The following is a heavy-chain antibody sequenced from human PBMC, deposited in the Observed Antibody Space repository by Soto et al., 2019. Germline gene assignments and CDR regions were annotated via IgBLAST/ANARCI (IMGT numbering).Heavy chain of an antibody. CDR1: GFTFSSYG. CDR2: ISYDGSNK. D-gene: IGHD3-10*01. V-gene: IGHV3-30*03. J-gene: IGHJ6*02. CDR3: ATDGWPLWFGGSIRSGNYYFGMDV. Sequence: QVQLVESGGGVVQPGRSLRLSCAASGFTFSSYGMHWVRQAPGKGLEWVAVISYDGSNKYYADSVKGRFTISRDNSKNTLYLQMHSLRAGDTAVYYCATDGWPLWFGGSIRSGNYYFGMDVWGQGTTVTVSS.